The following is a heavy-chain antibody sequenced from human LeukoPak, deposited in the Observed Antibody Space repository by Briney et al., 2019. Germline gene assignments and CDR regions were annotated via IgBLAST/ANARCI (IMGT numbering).Heavy chain of an antibody. J-gene: IGHJ4*02. CDR3: AKRKDSGGYYFFDY. CDR1: GFTFSTYA. D-gene: IGHD3-22*01. V-gene: IGHV3-23*01. Sequence: GGSLRLACAASGFTFSTYAMTWVRQAPGKGLEWASGVSGGGGNTYYADSVKGRFTISRDNSKNTLYLQMNSLRAEDTAVYYCAKRKDSGGYYFFDYWGQGTLVTVSS. CDR2: VSGGGGNT.